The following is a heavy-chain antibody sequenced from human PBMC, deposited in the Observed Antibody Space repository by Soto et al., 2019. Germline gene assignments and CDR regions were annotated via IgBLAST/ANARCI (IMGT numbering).Heavy chain of an antibody. CDR1: GYSFTSYW. CDR2: IDPSDSYT. Sequence: PGESLKISCKGSGYSFTSYWTSWVRQMPGEGLEWMGRIDPSDSYTNYSPSLQGHVTISVDKSISTAYLQWSRLEASDTGIYYCVRLPDHYDRDYWGQGTQVTVSS. V-gene: IGHV5-10-1*01. J-gene: IGHJ4*02. D-gene: IGHD3-22*01. CDR3: VRLPDHYDRDY.